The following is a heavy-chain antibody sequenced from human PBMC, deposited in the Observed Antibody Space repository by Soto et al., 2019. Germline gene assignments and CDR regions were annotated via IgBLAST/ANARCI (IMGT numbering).Heavy chain of an antibody. J-gene: IGHJ4*02. CDR3: AREGFDHRPDY. CDR2: MFASGSS. V-gene: IGHV4-4*02. CDR1: GDSISSPNW. Sequence: PSETLSLTCAVSGDSISSPNWLSWYRQPPGKGLELIGEMFASGSSNYNPSLNGRVTISLDTSKNHFSLKLTSLAAADTAIYYCAREGFDHRPDYWVQGIPVTVSS.